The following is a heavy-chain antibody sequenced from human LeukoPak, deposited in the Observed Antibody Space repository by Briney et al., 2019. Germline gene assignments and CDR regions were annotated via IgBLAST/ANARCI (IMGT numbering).Heavy chain of an antibody. J-gene: IGHJ4*02. CDR3: ARQRGSGCLDY. Sequence: GGSLRLSCAASRFTLSNYWMSWVRQAPGKGLEWVANIKQDGSETYYVDSVKGRFTISRDNAKSSLSLQMNSLRAEDTAVYYCARQRGSGCLDYWGQGTLVTVPS. V-gene: IGHV3-7*01. CDR2: IKQDGSET. D-gene: IGHD6-19*01. CDR1: RFTLSNYW.